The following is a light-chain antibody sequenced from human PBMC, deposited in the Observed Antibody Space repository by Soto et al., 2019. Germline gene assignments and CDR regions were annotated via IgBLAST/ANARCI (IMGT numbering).Light chain of an antibody. CDR3: QQYNDWPLT. J-gene: IGKJ4*01. Sequence: EKVMTQSPAALSMSPGERATLSCRASQSVNSNVAWYQQKPGQAPRLLLYGASTRATGIPARFSGSASGTEFTLTISSLQSEDSAVYYCQQYNDWPLTFGGGTKVEIK. CDR1: QSVNSN. CDR2: GAS. V-gene: IGKV3-15*01.